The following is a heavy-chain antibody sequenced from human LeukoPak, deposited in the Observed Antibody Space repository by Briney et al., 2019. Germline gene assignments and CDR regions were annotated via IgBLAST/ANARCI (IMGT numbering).Heavy chain of an antibody. CDR1: GYTFTDYY. V-gene: IGHV1-2*02. Sequence: VASVKVSCKTSGYTFTDYYMHWVRQAPGQGLEWMGWINPNSGGTNYAQKFQGRVTMTRDTSISTAYMELSRLRSDDTAVYYCTTEQKRLINYYDSSGYDYWGQGTLVTVSS. J-gene: IGHJ4*02. D-gene: IGHD3-22*01. CDR2: INPNSGGT. CDR3: TTEQKRLINYYDSSGYDY.